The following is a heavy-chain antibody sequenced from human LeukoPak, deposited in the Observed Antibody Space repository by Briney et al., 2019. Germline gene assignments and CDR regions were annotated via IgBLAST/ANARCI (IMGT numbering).Heavy chain of an antibody. CDR3: ARDGSLKPDFDY. V-gene: IGHV1-69*05. Sequence: ASVKVSCKASGGTFSSYATSWVRQAPGQGLEWMGGIIPIFGTANYAQKLQGRVTMTTDTSTSTAYMELRSLRSDDTAVYYCARDGSLKPDFDYWGQGTLVTVPS. J-gene: IGHJ4*02. CDR2: IIPIFGTA. CDR1: GGTFSSYA. D-gene: IGHD5-12*01.